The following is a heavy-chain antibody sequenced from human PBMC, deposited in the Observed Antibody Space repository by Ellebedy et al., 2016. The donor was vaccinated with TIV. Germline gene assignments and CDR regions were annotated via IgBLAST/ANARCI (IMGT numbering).Heavy chain of an antibody. D-gene: IGHD1-26*01. CDR1: GFTFSSYA. V-gene: IGHV3-23*01. Sequence: GGSLRLXXAASGFTFSSYAMSWVRQAPGKGLEWVSAISGSGDSTYYADSVKGRFTISRDNSKNTLYLQMNSLRAEDMAVYYCAKGPTTRYYYMDVWGKGTTVTVSS. CDR2: ISGSGDST. CDR3: AKGPTTRYYYMDV. J-gene: IGHJ6*03.